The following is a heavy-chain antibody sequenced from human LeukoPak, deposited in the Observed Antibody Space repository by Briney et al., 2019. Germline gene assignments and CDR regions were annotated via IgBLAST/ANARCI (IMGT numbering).Heavy chain of an antibody. CDR1: GGSISTFY. V-gene: IGHV4-59*01. D-gene: IGHD3-22*01. Sequence: SETLSLTCTVSGGSISTFYWSWIRQPPGKGLEWIGYIYYTGSTNYNSSLKSRVTISVDTSRNQFSLKLNSVTAADTAVYYCARGPYYSDSITYSFDYWGQGALVTVSS. CDR2: IYYTGST. J-gene: IGHJ4*02. CDR3: ARGPYYSDSITYSFDY.